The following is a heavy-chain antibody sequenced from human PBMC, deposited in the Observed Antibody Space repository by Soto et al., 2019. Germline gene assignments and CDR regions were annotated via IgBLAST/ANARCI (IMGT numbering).Heavy chain of an antibody. CDR3: ARDLGWAFDC. D-gene: IGHD6-19*01. CDR1: GFTFSSFS. CDR2: IGGGGRLI. Sequence: EVQLVESGGGLVQRGGSLRLSCAASGFTFSSFSMNWVRQAPGRVLEWISYIGGGGRLISYADSVKGRFAISRDNAQNSLYLQMDSLRDEDTAVYYCARDLGWAFDCWGQGTLVTVSS. J-gene: IGHJ4*02. V-gene: IGHV3-48*02.